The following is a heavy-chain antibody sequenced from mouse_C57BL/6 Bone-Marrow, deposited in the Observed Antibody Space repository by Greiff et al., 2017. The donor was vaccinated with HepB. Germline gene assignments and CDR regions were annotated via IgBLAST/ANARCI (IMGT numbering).Heavy chain of an antibody. D-gene: IGHD1-1*01. Sequence: EVQGVESGGGLVKPGGSLKLSCAASGFTFSSYAMSWVRQTPEKRLEWVATISDGGSYTYYPDNVKGRFTISRDNAKNNLYLQMSHLKSEDTAMYYGAREGGIYYDGSSFFWYFEVWGTGTTVTVSS. J-gene: IGHJ1*03. CDR2: ISDGGSYT. CDR1: GFTFSSYA. CDR3: AREGGIYYDGSSFFWYFEV. V-gene: IGHV5-4*01.